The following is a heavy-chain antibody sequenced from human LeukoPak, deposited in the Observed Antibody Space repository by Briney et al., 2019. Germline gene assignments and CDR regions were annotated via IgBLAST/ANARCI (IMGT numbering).Heavy chain of an antibody. CDR3: AGYRSGGSCYDLYFDY. V-gene: IGHV1-69*05. CDR1: GGTFSSYA. J-gene: IGHJ4*02. D-gene: IGHD2-15*01. CDR2: IIPIFGTA. Sequence: SVKVSCKASGGTFSSYAISWVRQAPGQGLEWMGGIIPIFGTANYAQKFQGRVTITTDESTSTAYMELSSLRSDDTAVYYCAGYRSGGSCYDLYFDYWGQGTLVTVSS.